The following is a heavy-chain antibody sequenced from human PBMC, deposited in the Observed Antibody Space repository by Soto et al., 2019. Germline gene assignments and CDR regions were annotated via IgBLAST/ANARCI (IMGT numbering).Heavy chain of an antibody. D-gene: IGHD6-25*01. CDR1: GFTFRSFT. Sequence: GGSLRLSCAASGFTFRSFTMNWVRQAPGKGLEWVSTISSNSAYIYYTDALRGRFTISRDNAKKSLHLQMNSLRAEDTAVYYSTRDASLDSGARGLFDPWGPGTLVTVSS. CDR2: ISSNSAYI. CDR3: TRDASLDSGARGLFDP. J-gene: IGHJ5*02. V-gene: IGHV3-21*01.